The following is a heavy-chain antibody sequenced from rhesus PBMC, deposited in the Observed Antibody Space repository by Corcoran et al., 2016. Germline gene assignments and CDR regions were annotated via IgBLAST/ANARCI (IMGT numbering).Heavy chain of an antibody. CDR1: GFSLTTSGMG. J-gene: IGHJ4*01. V-gene: IGHV2-152*01. D-gene: IGHD6-13*01. CDR2: IYWDDDK. Sequence: QVTLKESGPALVKPTQTLTLTCTFSGFSLTTSGMGVGWIRPPPGKALEWLALIYWDDDKRYSTSLKSRLTISKDTSKNQVVLTMTNMDPMDTATYYCARGIWYSSWHHFDYWGQGVLVTVSS. CDR3: ARGIWYSSWHHFDY.